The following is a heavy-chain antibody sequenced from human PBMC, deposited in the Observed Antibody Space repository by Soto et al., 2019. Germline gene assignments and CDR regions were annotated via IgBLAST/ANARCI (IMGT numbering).Heavy chain of an antibody. Sequence: ASVKVSCKASGYTFTSYAMNWVRQAPGQGLEWMGWINTNTGNPTYAQGFTGRFVFSLDTSVSTAYLQICSLKAEDTAVYYCARDHGSGYSSSETRFDPWGQGTLVTVPQ. CDR2: INTNTGNP. J-gene: IGHJ5*02. D-gene: IGHD6-13*01. CDR3: ARDHGSGYSSSETRFDP. V-gene: IGHV7-4-1*01. CDR1: GYTFTSYA.